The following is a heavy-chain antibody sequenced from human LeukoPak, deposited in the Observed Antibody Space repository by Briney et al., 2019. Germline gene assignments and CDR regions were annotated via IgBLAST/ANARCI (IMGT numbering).Heavy chain of an antibody. Sequence: KPSETLSLTCTVSGGSISGTTSYWGWLRQPPGKGLQWIGSIYYSENTYYHPSLKSRFTISVDTSKNQYSLTLNSVTAADTAVYCCATLLSAPRDYWGQGTPVTVSS. CDR3: ATLLSAPRDY. J-gene: IGHJ4*02. V-gene: IGHV4-39*01. CDR2: IYYSENT. D-gene: IGHD3-10*01. CDR1: GGSISGTTSY.